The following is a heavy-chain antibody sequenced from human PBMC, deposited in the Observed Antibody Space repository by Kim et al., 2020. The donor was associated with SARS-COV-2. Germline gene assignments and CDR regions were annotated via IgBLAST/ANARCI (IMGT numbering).Heavy chain of an antibody. D-gene: IGHD3-16*01. CDR2: IYYTGTP. CDR1: GASIDSLF. Sequence: SETLSLTCSVSGASIDSLFWGWVRQTPEKGLEWIASIYYTGTPHHNPSLMSRVAISLDKTRNRFSLRLTSVTAADTATYFCARHLDASDPFYTLAYWGQGISVTVSS. J-gene: IGHJ6*02. V-gene: IGHV4-59*08. CDR3: ARHLDASDPFYTLAY.